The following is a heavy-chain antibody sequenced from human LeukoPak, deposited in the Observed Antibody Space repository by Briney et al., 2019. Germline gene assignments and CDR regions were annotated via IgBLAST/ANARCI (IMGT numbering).Heavy chain of an antibody. V-gene: IGHV1-18*04. J-gene: IGHJ3*02. Sequence: ASVKVSCKASGYTFTSYGISWVRQAPGQGLEWMGWISAYNGNTNYAQKLQGRVTMTTDTYTRTAYMELRSLRSDDTAVYYCARDPISYYYDSSGAFDIWGQGTMVTVSS. CDR3: ARDPISYYYDSSGAFDI. CDR1: GYTFTSYG. CDR2: ISAYNGNT. D-gene: IGHD3-22*01.